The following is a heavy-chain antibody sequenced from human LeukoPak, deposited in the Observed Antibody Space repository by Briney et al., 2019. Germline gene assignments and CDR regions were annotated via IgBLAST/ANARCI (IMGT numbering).Heavy chain of an antibody. D-gene: IGHD3-16*01. CDR2: IHYSGGA. CDR1: GGSISDYY. Sequence: SETLSLTCTVSGGSISDYYWYWIRQPPGKGLEWIGLIHYSGGADYNPSLKSRVTISLDTSMNQFSLNLASETAADTAVYYCARDASTRKYLQHWGQGTLVTVSS. V-gene: IGHV4-59*01. J-gene: IGHJ1*01. CDR3: ARDASTRKYLQH.